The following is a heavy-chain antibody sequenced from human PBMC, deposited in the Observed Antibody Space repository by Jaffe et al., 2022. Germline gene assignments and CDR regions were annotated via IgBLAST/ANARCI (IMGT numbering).Heavy chain of an antibody. CDR2: IYHSGST. D-gene: IGHD6-13*01. CDR1: GYSISSGYY. J-gene: IGHJ4*02. V-gene: IGHV4-38-2*01. CDR3: ARHVRQQLVRRYYFDY. Sequence: QVQLQESGPGLVKPSETLSLTCAVSGYSISSGYYWGWIRQPPGKGLEWIGSIYHSGSTYYNPSLKSRVTISVDTSKNQFSLKLSSVTAADTAVYYCARHVRQQLVRRYYFDYWGQGTLVTVSS.